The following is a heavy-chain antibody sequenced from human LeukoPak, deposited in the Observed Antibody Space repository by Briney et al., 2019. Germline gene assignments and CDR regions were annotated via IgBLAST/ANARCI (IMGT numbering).Heavy chain of an antibody. CDR1: GGTFSSYA. V-gene: IGHV1-69*05. CDR3: ARELVGYSNLFDY. CDR2: IIPIFGTA. D-gene: IGHD4-11*01. J-gene: IGHJ4*02. Sequence: SVKVSCKASGGTFSSYAISWVRQAPGQGLEWMGGIIPIFGTANYAQKFQGRVTITTDESTSTAYMELSSLRSEDTAVYYCARELVGYSNLFDYWAREPWSPSPQ.